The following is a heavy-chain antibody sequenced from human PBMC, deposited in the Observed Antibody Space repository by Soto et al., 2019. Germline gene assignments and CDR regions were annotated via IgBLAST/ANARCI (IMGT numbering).Heavy chain of an antibody. Sequence: QAQLVESGGGVVQPGRSLRLSCAASGFTFSNYGMHWVRQAPGKGLQWVAVVWYNGSNQYYADSVKGRFTISRDNSKNTRYLRMNSLRAEDTAVYYCARGEGNYGDQDLLYWGQGTLVTVSS. D-gene: IGHD4-17*01. CDR1: GFTFSNYG. CDR2: VWYNGSNQ. V-gene: IGHV3-33*01. CDR3: ARGEGNYGDQDLLY. J-gene: IGHJ4*02.